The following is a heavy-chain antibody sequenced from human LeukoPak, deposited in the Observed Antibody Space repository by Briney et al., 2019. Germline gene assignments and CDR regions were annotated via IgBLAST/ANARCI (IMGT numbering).Heavy chain of an antibody. V-gene: IGHV4-34*01. CDR3: ARHGGPNYDSSGWYFDY. D-gene: IGHD3-22*01. CDR2: INHSGST. CDR1: GGSFSGYY. J-gene: IGHJ4*02. Sequence: PSETLSLTCAVYGGSFSGYYWSWIRQPPGKGLEWIGEINHSGSTNYNPSLKSRVTISVDTSKNQFSLKLSSVTAADTAVYYCARHGGPNYDSSGWYFDYWGQGTLVTVSS.